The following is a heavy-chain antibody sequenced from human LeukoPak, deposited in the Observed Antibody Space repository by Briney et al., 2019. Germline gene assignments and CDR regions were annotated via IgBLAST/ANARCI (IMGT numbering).Heavy chain of an antibody. J-gene: IGHJ1*01. CDR2: MKEDGSDE. D-gene: IGHD3-16*01. CDR1: GFSFSDST. CDR3: ARGGAGGGYFPT. V-gene: IGHV3-7*03. Sequence: GGSLRLSCVASGFSFSDSTMSWVRQAAGKGLEWVAKMKEDGSDENYVDSVKGRFTISRDNARNSSHLQMKSLRAEDTAVYFCARGGAGGGYFPTWGQGILVIVSS.